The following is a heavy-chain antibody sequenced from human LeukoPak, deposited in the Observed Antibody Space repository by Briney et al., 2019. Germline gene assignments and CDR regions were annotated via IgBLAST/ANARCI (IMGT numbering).Heavy chain of an antibody. CDR3: AELGITMIGGV. CDR1: GFTFSTYN. J-gene: IGHJ6*04. Sequence: GGSLRLSCEASGFTFSTYNMNWVRQAPGKGLEWVSSISTRSYIYYADSVKGRFTISRDNAKNSLYLQMNSLRAEDTAVYYCAELGITMIGGVWGKGTTVTISS. D-gene: IGHD3-10*02. V-gene: IGHV3-21*01. CDR2: ISTRSYI.